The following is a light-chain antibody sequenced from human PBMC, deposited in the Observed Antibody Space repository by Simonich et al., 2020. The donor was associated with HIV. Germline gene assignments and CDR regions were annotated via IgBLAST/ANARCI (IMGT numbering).Light chain of an antibody. CDR3: QQEGSSPPYT. Sequence: IVLTQSPATLSLSPGERATLSCRASQSISSYLAWYQQKPGQAPRLLIYGASSRATGIPDRFSGSGSGTDFTLTINRLEPEDFAVYYCQQEGSSPPYTFGQGTKLEIK. V-gene: IGKV3-20*01. J-gene: IGKJ2*01. CDR1: QSISSY. CDR2: GAS.